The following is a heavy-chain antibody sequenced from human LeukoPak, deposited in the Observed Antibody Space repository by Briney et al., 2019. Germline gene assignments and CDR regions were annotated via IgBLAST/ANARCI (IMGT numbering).Heavy chain of an antibody. CDR2: IKTDGSAK. D-gene: IGHD1-14*01. V-gene: IGHV3-7*01. CDR3: ARDPESQKGRDGLDY. Sequence: GGSLRLSCVASGFSFSDYWMSWVRQAPGKGLEWVASIKTDGSAKYCVDSLKGRFTISRDNAKNSLYLQMNNLRAEDTAAYYCARDPESQKGRDGLDYWGQGSLVTVAS. J-gene: IGHJ4*02. CDR1: GFSFSDYW.